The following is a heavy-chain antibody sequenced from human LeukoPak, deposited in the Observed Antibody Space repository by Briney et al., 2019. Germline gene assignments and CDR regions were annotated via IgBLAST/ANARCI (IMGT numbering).Heavy chain of an antibody. CDR2: IIPIFGTA. D-gene: IGHD6-6*01. CDR1: GGTFSSYA. J-gene: IGHJ4*02. V-gene: IGHV1-69*13. Sequence: ASVKVSCKASGGTFSSYAISWVRQAPGQGLEWMGGIIPIFGTANYAQKFQGRVTITADESTSTAYMELSSLRSEDTAVYYCARGGIAARLYYFDYWGQGTLVTVSS. CDR3: ARGGIAARLYYFDY.